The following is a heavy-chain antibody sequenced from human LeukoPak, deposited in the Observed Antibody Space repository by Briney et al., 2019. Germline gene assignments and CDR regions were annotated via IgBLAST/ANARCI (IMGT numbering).Heavy chain of an antibody. CDR3: ARDDYYGSGSYSYYYYGMDV. CDR1: GGSISSYY. D-gene: IGHD3-10*01. CDR2: IYTSGST. V-gene: IGHV4-4*07. J-gene: IGHJ6*02. Sequence: SETLSLTCTVSGGSISSYYWSWIRQPAGKGLEWIGRIYTSGSTNYNPSLKSRVTMSVDTSKNQFSLRLSSVTAADTAVYYCARDDYYGSGSYSYYYYGMDVWGQGTTVTVSS.